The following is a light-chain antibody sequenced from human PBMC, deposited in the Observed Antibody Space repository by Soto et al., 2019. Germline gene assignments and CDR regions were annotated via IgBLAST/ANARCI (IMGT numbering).Light chain of an antibody. CDR2: GAS. Sequence: EIVLTQSPGTLSLSPGERATLSCRASQSVSSSYLAWYQQKPGQAPRLLIYGASSRATGIPERFSGSGSGTDFTLTISRLEPEDCAVYYCQQYGSSPPVTFGPGTQVDIK. CDR1: QSVSSSY. CDR3: QQYGSSPPVT. V-gene: IGKV3-20*01. J-gene: IGKJ3*01.